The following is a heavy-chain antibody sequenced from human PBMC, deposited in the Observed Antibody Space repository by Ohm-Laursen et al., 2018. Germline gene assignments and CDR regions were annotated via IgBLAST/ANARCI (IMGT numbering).Heavy chain of an antibody. Sequence: SLRLSCAASGFTFSSYAMSWVRQAPGKGLEWVSAIRGSDDRTYYADFVKGRFTISRDNSKNTLYLQMNSLRAEDTAVYYCAKADISGYYYAYWGQGTLVTVSS. D-gene: IGHD3-22*01. J-gene: IGHJ4*02. CDR3: AKADISGYYYAY. V-gene: IGHV3-23*01. CDR1: GFTFSSYA. CDR2: IRGSDDRT.